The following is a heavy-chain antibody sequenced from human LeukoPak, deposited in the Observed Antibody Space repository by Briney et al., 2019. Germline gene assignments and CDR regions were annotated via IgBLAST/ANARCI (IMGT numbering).Heavy chain of an antibody. CDR3: ARTGGSYVSY. J-gene: IGHJ4*02. CDR2: IYYSGST. D-gene: IGHD1-26*01. Sequence: SETLSLTCTVSGGSISSSSYYWGWIRQPPGKGLEWIGSIYYSGSTYYNPSLKSRVTISVDTSKNQFSLKLSSVTAADTAVYYCARTGGSYVSYWGQGTLVTVSS. CDR1: GGSISSSSYY. V-gene: IGHV4-39*01.